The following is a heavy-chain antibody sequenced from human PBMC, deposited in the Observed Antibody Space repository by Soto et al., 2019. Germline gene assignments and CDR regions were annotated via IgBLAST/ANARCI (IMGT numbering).Heavy chain of an antibody. CDR1: GGSISSGGYY. Sequence: PSETLSLTCTVSGGSISSGGYYWSWIRQHPGKGLEWIGYIYYSGSTYYNPSLKSRVTISVDTSKNQFSLKLSSVTAADTAVYYCARGIAHCSGGSCYYYYYMDVWGKGTTVTVSS. CDR2: IYYSGST. CDR3: ARGIAHCSGGSCYYYYYMDV. V-gene: IGHV4-31*03. D-gene: IGHD2-15*01. J-gene: IGHJ6*03.